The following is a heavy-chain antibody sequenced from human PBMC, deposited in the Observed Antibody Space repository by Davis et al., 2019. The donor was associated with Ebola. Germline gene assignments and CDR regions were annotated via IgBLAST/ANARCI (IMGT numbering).Heavy chain of an antibody. J-gene: IGHJ4*02. V-gene: IGHV3-23*01. D-gene: IGHD6-19*01. CDR1: GFTFSDYA. CDR3: AKPLTSEWQWLIPDFDS. Sequence: GGSLRPSCAASGFTFSDYAMSWVRQAPGKGLEWVATISPVGTTPYHADSVKGRFTISRDNSKKALYLQLNNLRADDTAVYYCAKPLTSEWQWLIPDFDSWGQGTLVTVSS. CDR2: ISPVGTTP.